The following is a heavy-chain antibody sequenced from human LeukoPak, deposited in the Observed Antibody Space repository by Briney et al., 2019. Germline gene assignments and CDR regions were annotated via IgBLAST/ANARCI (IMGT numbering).Heavy chain of an antibody. CDR2: IYYNENS. CDR1: GDSFTDYY. V-gene: IGHV4-59*01. Sequence: SETLSLTCNVIGDSFTDYYWNWIRQPPGKGLEWIGYIYYNENSNYSPSLKGRVTLSVDTSRNQFSLHLASVTAADTAMYYCARDGGLQSHFDFWGQGILITVAS. CDR3: ARDGGLQSHFDF. D-gene: IGHD3-16*01. J-gene: IGHJ4*02.